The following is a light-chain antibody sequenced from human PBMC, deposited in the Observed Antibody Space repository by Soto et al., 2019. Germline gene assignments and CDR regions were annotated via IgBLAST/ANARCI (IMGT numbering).Light chain of an antibody. J-gene: IGLJ7*01. CDR1: SSNIGSNY. CDR2: RNN. CDR3: AAWDDSLSGPV. V-gene: IGLV1-47*01. Sequence: QSVLTQPPSASGTPGQRVTISCSGSSSNIGSNYVYWYQQLLGTAPKLLIYRNNQRPSGVPDRFSGSKSGTSASLAISGLRSEDEADYYCAAWDDSLSGPVFGGGTQLTVL.